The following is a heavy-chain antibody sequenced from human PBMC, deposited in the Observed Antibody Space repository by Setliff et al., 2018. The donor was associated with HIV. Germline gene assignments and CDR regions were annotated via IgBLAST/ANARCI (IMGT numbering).Heavy chain of an antibody. CDR2: IYYSGST. J-gene: IGHJ4*02. D-gene: IGHD5-18*01. CDR3: ARRDGYSYGFYFDY. CDR1: GGSISGYY. V-gene: IGHV4-39*01. Sequence: PSETLSLTCTVSGGSISGYYWGWIRQPPGKGLEWIGTIYYSGSTYYNPSLKSRLTISVDTSKNQFSLKLSSVTAADTAVYYCARRDGYSYGFYFDYWGQGTLVTVSS.